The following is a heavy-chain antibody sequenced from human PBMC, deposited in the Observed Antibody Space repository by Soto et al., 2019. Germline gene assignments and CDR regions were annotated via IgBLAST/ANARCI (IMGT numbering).Heavy chain of an antibody. V-gene: IGHV4-30-4*01. D-gene: IGHD6-13*01. Sequence: QVQLQESGPGLVKPSQTLSLTCTVSGGSISTDDHYWSWIRQPPGKGLEWIGYIYYTGSTHYNPSLKSRLFTSLDTSKNQFSLQLTSVTAADTVVYYCASLRSRWNIDYWGQGTLVTVSS. J-gene: IGHJ4*02. CDR3: ASLRSRWNIDY. CDR1: GGSISTDDHY. CDR2: IYYTGST.